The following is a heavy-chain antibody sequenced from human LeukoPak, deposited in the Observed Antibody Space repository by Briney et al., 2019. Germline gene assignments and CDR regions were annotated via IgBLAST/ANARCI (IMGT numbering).Heavy chain of an antibody. CDR1: GYAFTGYY. CDR2: INPNSGGT. CDR3: ARDSDDSSGYYYNY. D-gene: IGHD3-22*01. Sequence: SVKVSCKASGYAFTGYYMHWVRQAPGQGLEWMGWINPNSGGTNYAQKFQGRVTMTRDTSISTAYMELSRLRSDDTAVYYCARDSDDSSGYYYNYWGQGTLVTVSS. V-gene: IGHV1-2*02. J-gene: IGHJ4*02.